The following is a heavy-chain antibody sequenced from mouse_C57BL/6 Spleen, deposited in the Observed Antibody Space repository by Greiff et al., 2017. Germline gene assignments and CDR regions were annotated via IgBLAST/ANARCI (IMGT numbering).Heavy chain of an antibody. D-gene: IGHD2-2*01. J-gene: IGHJ4*01. Sequence: DVQLVESGGGLVKPGGSLKLSCAASGFTFSSYAMSWVRQTPGKRLEWVATISAGGSYTNYTDNVKGRFTISIDNAKNNLYLQMSRLKSEDTAMYYCARGHGVRHAMDYWGQGTSVTVSS. V-gene: IGHV5-4*01. CDR3: ARGHGVRHAMDY. CDR1: GFTFSSYA. CDR2: ISAGGSYT.